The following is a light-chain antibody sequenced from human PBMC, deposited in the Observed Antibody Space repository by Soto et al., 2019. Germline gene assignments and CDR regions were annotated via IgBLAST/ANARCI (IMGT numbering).Light chain of an antibody. CDR3: SSYTSSTTYV. Sequence: QSALTQPASVYGSPGQSITMSCTGTSIDVADYNFVSWYQQHPGKAPKLIIYDVSNRPSGVSNRFSASKSGDTASLTISGLQAEDEADYYCSSYTSSTTYVFGTGTKVTVL. CDR2: DVS. CDR1: SIDVADYNF. J-gene: IGLJ1*01. V-gene: IGLV2-14*03.